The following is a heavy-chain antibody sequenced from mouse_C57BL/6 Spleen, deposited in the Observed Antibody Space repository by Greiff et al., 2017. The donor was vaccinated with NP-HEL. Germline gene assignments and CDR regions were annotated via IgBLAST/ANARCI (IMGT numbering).Heavy chain of an antibody. D-gene: IGHD1-1*01. CDR3: ARDGGTRGYFDV. Sequence: QVQLQQPGAELVKPGASVKLSCTASGYTFTSYWMHWVKQRPGQGLEWIGMIHPNSGSTNYNEKFKSKATLTVDQSSSTAYMQLSSLTSDDSAVYYWARDGGTRGYFDVWGTGTTVTVAS. CDR1: GYTFTSYW. V-gene: IGHV1-64*01. CDR2: IHPNSGST. J-gene: IGHJ1*03.